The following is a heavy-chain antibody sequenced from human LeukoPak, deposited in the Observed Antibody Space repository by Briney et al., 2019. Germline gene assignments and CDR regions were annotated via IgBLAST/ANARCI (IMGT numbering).Heavy chain of an antibody. CDR1: GYTFTSYY. CDR3: ARDGPGNYNIDY. J-gene: IGHJ4*02. D-gene: IGHD1-1*01. Sequence: GASVKVSCKASGYTFTSYYVHWVRQAPGQGLKWMGIINPSDGSTTYAQNFQGRVTLTSDTSTTTVYLDLSSLRSDDTAVYYCARDGPGNYNIDYWGQGTLVTVSS. CDR2: INPSDGST. V-gene: IGHV1-46*01.